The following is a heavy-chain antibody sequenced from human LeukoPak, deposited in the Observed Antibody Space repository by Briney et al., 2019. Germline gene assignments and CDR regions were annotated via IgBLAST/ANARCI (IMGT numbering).Heavy chain of an antibody. Sequence: ASVKVSCKASGYTFTSYYMHWVRQAPGQGLEWMGIINPSGGSTSYAQKFQGRVTMTRDTSTSTVYMELSRLRSDDTAVYYCARDLATEWFGELLLDWGQGTLVTVSS. J-gene: IGHJ4*02. CDR2: INPSGGST. CDR1: GYTFTSYY. D-gene: IGHD3-10*01. CDR3: ARDLATEWFGELLLD. V-gene: IGHV1-46*01.